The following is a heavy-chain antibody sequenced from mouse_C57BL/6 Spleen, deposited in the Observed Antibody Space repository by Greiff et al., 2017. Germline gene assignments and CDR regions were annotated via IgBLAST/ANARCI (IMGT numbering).Heavy chain of an antibody. CDR1: GYSFTGYY. Sequence: DVQLQESGPELVKPGASVKISCKASGYSFTGYYMNWVKQSPEKSLEWIGEINPSTGGTTYNQKFKAKATMTVDKSSSTAYMQLKSLTSEDSAVYYCARGWLLRYFDYWGQGTTLTVSS. V-gene: IGHV1-42*01. D-gene: IGHD2-3*01. CDR3: ARGWLLRYFDY. J-gene: IGHJ2*01. CDR2: INPSTGGT.